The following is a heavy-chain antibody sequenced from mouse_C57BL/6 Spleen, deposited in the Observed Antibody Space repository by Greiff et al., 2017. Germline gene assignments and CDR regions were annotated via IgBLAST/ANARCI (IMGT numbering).Heavy chain of an antibody. CDR2: IYPGSGST. V-gene: IGHV1-55*01. J-gene: IGHJ4*01. CDR1: GYTFTSYW. CDR3: ARLDYSNYWAMDY. D-gene: IGHD2-5*01. Sequence: VQLQQPGAELVKPGASVKMSCKASGYTFTSYWITWVKQRPGQGLEWIGDIYPGSGSTNYNEKFKSKATLTVDTSSSTAYMQLSSLTSEDSAVYYCARLDYSNYWAMDYWGQGTSVTVAS.